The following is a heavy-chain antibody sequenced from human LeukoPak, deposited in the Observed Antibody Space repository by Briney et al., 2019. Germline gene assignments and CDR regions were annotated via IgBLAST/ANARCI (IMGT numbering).Heavy chain of an antibody. CDR3: ARDWGAYSYGYFDY. V-gene: IGHV4-4*02. Sequence: SETLSLTCAVSGGSISSSNWWSWVRQPPGKGLEWIGEIYHSGSTNYNPSLKSRVTISVDKSKNQFSLKLSSVTAADTAVYYCARDWGAYSYGYFDYWGQGTLVTVSS. J-gene: IGHJ4*02. D-gene: IGHD5-18*01. CDR1: GGSISSSNW. CDR2: IYHSGST.